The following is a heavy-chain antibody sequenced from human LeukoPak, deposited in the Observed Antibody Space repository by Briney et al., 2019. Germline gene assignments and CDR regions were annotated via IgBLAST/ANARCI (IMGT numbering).Heavy chain of an antibody. CDR3: AREKGGHTAAAGTAFSAYYFDY. V-gene: IGHV4-39*07. Sequence: PSETPSLTCTVSGGSISSSSYYWGWIRQPPGKGLEWIGSIYYSGSTYYNPPLKSRVTISVDTSKNQFSLKLSSVTAADTAVYYCAREKGGHTAAAGTAFSAYYFDYWGQGTLVTVSS. J-gene: IGHJ4*02. CDR2: IYYSGST. D-gene: IGHD6-13*01. CDR1: GGSISSSSYY.